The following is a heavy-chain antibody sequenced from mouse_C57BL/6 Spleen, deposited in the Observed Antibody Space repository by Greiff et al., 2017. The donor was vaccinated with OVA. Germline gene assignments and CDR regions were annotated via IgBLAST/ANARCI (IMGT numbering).Heavy chain of an antibody. J-gene: IGHJ2*01. V-gene: IGHV1-53*01. CDR3: ARGTAQATDYFDY. D-gene: IGHD3-2*02. CDR1: GYTFPSYW. CDR2: INPSNGGT. Sequence: QVQLKQPGTELVKPGASVKLSCKASGYTFPSYWMHWVKQRPGQGLEWIGNINPSNGGTNYNEKFKSKATLTVDKSSSTAYMQLSSLTSEDSAVYYCARGTAQATDYFDYWGQGTTLTVSS.